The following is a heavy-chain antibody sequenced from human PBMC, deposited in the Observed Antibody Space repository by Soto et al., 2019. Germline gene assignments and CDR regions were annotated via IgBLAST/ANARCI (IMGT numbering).Heavy chain of an antibody. CDR1: GYTFTSYA. J-gene: IGHJ4*02. V-gene: IGHV1-3*01. D-gene: IGHD6-13*01. CDR3: ARTPPPSRPFDY. Sequence: ASVKVSCKASGYTFTSYAMHWVRQAPGQRLEWMGWINAGNGNTKYSQKFQGRVTITRDTSASTAYMELSSLRSEDTAVYYCARTPPPSRPFDYWGQGTLVTVYS. CDR2: INAGNGNT.